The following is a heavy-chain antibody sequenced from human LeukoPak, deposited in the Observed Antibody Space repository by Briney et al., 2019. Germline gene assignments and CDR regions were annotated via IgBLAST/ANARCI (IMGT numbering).Heavy chain of an antibody. D-gene: IGHD1-1*01. J-gene: IGHJ6*03. CDR3: ARDKSSWKAARYYYYMDV. V-gene: IGHV4-61*01. CDR2: IYYSGST. Sequence: PSETLSLTCAVSGYSISSGCYWGWIRQPPGKGLEWIGYIYYSGSTNYNPSLKSRVTISVDTSKNQFSLKLSSVTAADTAVYYCARDKSSWKAARYYYYMDVWGKGTTVTVSS. CDR1: GYSISSGCY.